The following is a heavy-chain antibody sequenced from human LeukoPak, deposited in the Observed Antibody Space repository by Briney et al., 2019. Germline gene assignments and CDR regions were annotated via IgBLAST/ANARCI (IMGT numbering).Heavy chain of an antibody. CDR1: AGSISSYY. V-gene: IGHV4-59*01. CDR2: IYYSGST. CDR3: ARWDEYSYGQPQGGSLDY. J-gene: IGHJ4*02. Sequence: SETLSLTCTVSAGSISSYYWSWIRQPPGKGLEWIGYIYYSGSTNYNPSLKTRVSISVATSKNQFSLKVNSMTAADTAVYYCARWDEYSYGQPQGGSLDYWGQGTLVTVSS. D-gene: IGHD5-18*01.